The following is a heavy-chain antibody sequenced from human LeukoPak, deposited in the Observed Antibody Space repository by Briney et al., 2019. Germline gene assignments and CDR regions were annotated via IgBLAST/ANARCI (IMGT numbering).Heavy chain of an antibody. Sequence: ASVKVSCKASGYTFTGYYMHWVRQAPGQGLEWMGWINPNSGGTNYAQKFQGRVTMTRDTSISTAYMELSRLRSDDTAVYYCARDYYGSGSYYNEGYNWFDPWGQGTLVTVPS. CDR3: ARDYYGSGSYYNEGYNWFDP. J-gene: IGHJ5*02. CDR2: INPNSGGT. V-gene: IGHV1-2*02. CDR1: GYTFTGYY. D-gene: IGHD3-10*01.